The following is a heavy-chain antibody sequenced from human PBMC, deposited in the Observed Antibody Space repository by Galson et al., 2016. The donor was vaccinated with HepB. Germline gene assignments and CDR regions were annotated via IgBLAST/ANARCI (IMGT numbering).Heavy chain of an antibody. D-gene: IGHD6-19*01. CDR3: ARGPTSGWVGMWSDP. Sequence: SVKVSCKASGYTFSNYGISWVRQAPGQGLEWMGWISAFNGDTNYARNFQGRVTMTTDASTTTASMELRSLTCDDTALYYCARGPTSGWVGMWSDPWGQGTPLTVSP. J-gene: IGHJ5*02. CDR1: GYTFSNYG. CDR2: ISAFNGDT. V-gene: IGHV1-18*04.